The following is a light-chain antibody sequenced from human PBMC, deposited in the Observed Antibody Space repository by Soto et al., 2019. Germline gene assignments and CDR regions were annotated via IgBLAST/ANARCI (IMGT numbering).Light chain of an antibody. Sequence: EIVLTQSPAILSLSPGEKATLSCRASQSVSGSLGWYQQKPGQAPSLLIYETSSRATGIPDRFRGSGSGTEFALTITRVEPEDVAMYFCQQYGSSPGTFGQGTKVEI. V-gene: IGKV3-20*01. CDR3: QQYGSSPGT. CDR2: ETS. CDR1: QSVSGS. J-gene: IGKJ1*01.